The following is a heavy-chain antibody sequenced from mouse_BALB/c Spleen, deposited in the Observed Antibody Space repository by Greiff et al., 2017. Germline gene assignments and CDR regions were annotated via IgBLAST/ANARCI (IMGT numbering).Heavy chain of an antibody. V-gene: IGHV5-17*02. D-gene: IGHD1-1*01. CDR3: SRLSSYFYFDV. CDR1: GFTFSSFG. J-gene: IGHJ1*01. CDR2: ISSGSSTI. Sequence: EVKLVESGGGLVQPGGSRKLSCAASGFTFSSFGMHWVRQAPEKGLEWVAYISSGSSTIYYADTVKGRFTISRDNPKNTLFLQMTSLRSEDTAMYYCSRLSSYFYFDVWGAGTTVTVSS.